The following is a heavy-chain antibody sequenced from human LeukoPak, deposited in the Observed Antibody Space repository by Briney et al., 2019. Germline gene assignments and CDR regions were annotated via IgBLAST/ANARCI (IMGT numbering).Heavy chain of an antibody. CDR3: ARAPRKLWANFDY. Sequence: GGSLRLSCAVSGFTFSSYAMHWVRHAPGKGLEWVAVISYDGSNKYFADSVKGRFTISRDNSKNTLYLQMNSLRAEDTAVYYCARAPRKLWANFDYWGQGTLVTVSS. D-gene: IGHD5-18*01. J-gene: IGHJ4*02. CDR2: ISYDGSNK. CDR1: GFTFSSYA. V-gene: IGHV3-30-3*01.